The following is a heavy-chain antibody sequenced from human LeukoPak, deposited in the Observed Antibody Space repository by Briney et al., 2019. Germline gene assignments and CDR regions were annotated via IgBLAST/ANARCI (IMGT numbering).Heavy chain of an antibody. J-gene: IGHJ5*02. Sequence: MPSETLSLTCTVSGGSISSYYWSWIRQPPGKGLEWIGYIYYSGSTNYNPSLKSRVTISVDTSKNQFSLKLSSVTAADTAVYYCARDEAGTVRGFDPWGQGTLVTVSS. V-gene: IGHV4-59*01. D-gene: IGHD6-13*01. CDR3: ARDEAGTVRGFDP. CDR1: GGSISSYY. CDR2: IYYSGST.